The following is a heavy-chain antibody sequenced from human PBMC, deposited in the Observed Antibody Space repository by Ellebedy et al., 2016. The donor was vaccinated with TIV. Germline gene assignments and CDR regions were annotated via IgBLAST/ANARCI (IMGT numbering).Heavy chain of an antibody. J-gene: IGHJ6*02. CDR3: VKGGSGSYHYYYGMDV. CDR1: GFTCSSYA. Sequence: PGGSLRLSCSASGFTCSSYAMHWVRQAPGKGLEYVSAISSNGGSTYYADSVKGRFTISRDNSKNTLYLQMSSLRAEDTAVYYCVKGGSGSYHYYYGMDVWGQGTTVTVSS. D-gene: IGHD3-10*01. CDR2: ISSNGGST. V-gene: IGHV3-64D*06.